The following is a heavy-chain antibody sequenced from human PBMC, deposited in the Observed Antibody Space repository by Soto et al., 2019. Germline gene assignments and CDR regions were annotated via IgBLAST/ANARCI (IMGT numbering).Heavy chain of an antibody. CDR1: GYSFTSYW. J-gene: IGHJ6*02. D-gene: IGHD6-13*01. CDR3: ARPRSSSRNYYGMDV. Sequence: GESLNISCKGSGYSFTSYWIGWVLQMPGKGLEWMGIIYPGDSDTRYSPSFQGQVTISTDKSISTAYLQWSSLKASDTAMYYCARPRSSSRNYYGMDVWGQGTTVTVSS. V-gene: IGHV5-51*01. CDR2: IYPGDSDT.